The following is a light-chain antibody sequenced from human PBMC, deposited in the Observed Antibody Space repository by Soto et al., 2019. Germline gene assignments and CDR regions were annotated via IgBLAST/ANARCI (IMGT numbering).Light chain of an antibody. Sequence: QSVLTQPAGLSGAAGQSITISCTGTRNDVGGYNYVSWYQHHPGKAPKLIISQVSNRPSGVSNRFSASKSGNTASLTISGLQAEDESDYYCSSYTNSSAFYVFGTGTKVTVL. CDR1: RNDVGGYNY. CDR3: SSYTNSSAFYV. J-gene: IGLJ1*01. CDR2: QVS. V-gene: IGLV2-14*01.